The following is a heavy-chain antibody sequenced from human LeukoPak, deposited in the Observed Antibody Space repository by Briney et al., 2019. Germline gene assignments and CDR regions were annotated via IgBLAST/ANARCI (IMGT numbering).Heavy chain of an antibody. CDR1: GFTVSSNY. V-gene: IGHV3-66*01. J-gene: IGHJ4*02. Sequence: PGGSLRLSCAASGFTVSSNYMSWVRQAPGKGLEWVSVIYSGGSTYYADSVKGRFTISRDNSKNTLYMQMDSLRADDTAVYYCARMSGSHLDYWGQGTLVTVSS. CDR2: IYSGGST. D-gene: IGHD1-26*01. CDR3: ARMSGSHLDY.